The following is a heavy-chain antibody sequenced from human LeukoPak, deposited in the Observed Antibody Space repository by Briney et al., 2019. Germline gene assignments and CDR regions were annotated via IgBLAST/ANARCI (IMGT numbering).Heavy chain of an antibody. D-gene: IGHD6-13*01. J-gene: IGHJ4*02. V-gene: IGHV4-34*01. CDR3: AYSSSWYGWAFDY. CDR1: GGSFSGYY. Sequence: ETSETLSLTCAVYGGSFSGYYWSWIRQPPGKGLEWMGEINHSGSTNYNPSLKSRVTISVDTSKNQFSLKLSSVTAADTAVYYCAYSSSWYGWAFDYWGQGTLVTVSS. CDR2: INHSGST.